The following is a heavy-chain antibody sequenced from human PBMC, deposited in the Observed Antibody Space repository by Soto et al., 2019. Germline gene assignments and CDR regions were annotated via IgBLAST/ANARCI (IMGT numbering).Heavy chain of an antibody. V-gene: IGHV3-30*18. J-gene: IGHJ6*02. Sequence: GGSLRLSCAASGFTFSSYGIHWVRQAPGKGLEWVAVISYDGSNKYYADSVKGRFTISRDNSKNTLYLQMNSLRAEDTAVYHCAKVVYSSSWYYYYGMDVWGQGTTVTVSS. CDR1: GFTFSSYG. CDR3: AKVVYSSSWYYYYGMDV. CDR2: ISYDGSNK. D-gene: IGHD6-13*01.